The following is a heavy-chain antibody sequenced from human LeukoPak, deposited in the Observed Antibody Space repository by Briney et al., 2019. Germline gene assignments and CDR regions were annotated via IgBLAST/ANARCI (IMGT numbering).Heavy chain of an antibody. V-gene: IGHV1-18*01. CDR3: ARGGYSSGLIDY. J-gene: IGHJ4*02. CDR2: ISAYNGNT. CDR1: GYTFTSYG. Sequence: ASVTVSCKGSGYTFTSYGISWVRQAPGQGLEWMGWISAYNGNTNYAQKLQGRVTMTTDTSTRTDYMGVRSLRSDDTAVYYCARGGYSSGLIDYWGQGTLVTVSS. D-gene: IGHD6-19*01.